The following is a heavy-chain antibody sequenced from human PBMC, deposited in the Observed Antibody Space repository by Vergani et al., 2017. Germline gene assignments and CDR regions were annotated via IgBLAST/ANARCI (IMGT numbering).Heavy chain of an antibody. J-gene: IGHJ4*02. CDR2: IYPGDSDT. CDR3: ARGKSYYDSSGYSHYFDY. D-gene: IGHD3-22*01. CDR1: GYSFTSYW. V-gene: IGHV5-51*01. Sequence: EVQLVQSGAEANKPGESLKISCKGSGYSFTSYWIGWVRQMPGKGLEWMGIIYPGDSDTRYSPSFQGQVTIPADKSISTAYLQWSSLKASDTAMYYCARGKSYYDSSGYSHYFDYWGQGTLVTVSS.